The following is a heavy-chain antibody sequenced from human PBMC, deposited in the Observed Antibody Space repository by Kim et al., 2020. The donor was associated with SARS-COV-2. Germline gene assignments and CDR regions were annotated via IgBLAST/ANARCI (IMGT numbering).Heavy chain of an antibody. J-gene: IGHJ5*02. V-gene: IGHV1-18*01. Sequence: KLQGRVTMTTDTSTSTAYMELRSLRSDDTAVYYCARLGIAVAGITPWFDPWGQGTLVTVSS. D-gene: IGHD6-19*01. CDR3: ARLGIAVAGITPWFDP.